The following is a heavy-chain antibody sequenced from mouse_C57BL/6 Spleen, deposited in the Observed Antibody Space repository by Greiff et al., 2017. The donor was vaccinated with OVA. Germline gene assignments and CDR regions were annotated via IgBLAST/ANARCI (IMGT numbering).Heavy chain of an antibody. J-gene: IGHJ2*01. CDR2: IYPGNSDT. Sequence: EVKLVESGTVLARPGASVKMSCKTSGYTFTSYWMHWVKQRPGQGLEWIGAIYPGNSDTSYNQKFKGKAKLTAVTSASTAYMELSSLTNEDSAVYYCTRDYGSSYTGDYWGQGTTLTVSS. CDR3: TRDYGSSYTGDY. V-gene: IGHV1-5*01. D-gene: IGHD1-1*01. CDR1: GYTFTSYW.